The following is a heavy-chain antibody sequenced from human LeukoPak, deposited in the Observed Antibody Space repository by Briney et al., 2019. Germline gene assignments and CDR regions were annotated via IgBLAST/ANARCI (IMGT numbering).Heavy chain of an antibody. CDR1: GYTFTDHY. D-gene: IGHD3-3*01. CDR3: ATTYYDSVAFDI. Sequence: ASVKVSFKASGYTFTDHYMHWVRQAPGQGLEWMGWINPNSDGINNYAHKFQGRVTMTRDTSISTAYMELSRLRSDDTAVYYCATTYYDSVAFDIWGQGTMVTVSS. J-gene: IGHJ3*02. V-gene: IGHV1-2*07. CDR2: INPNSDGI.